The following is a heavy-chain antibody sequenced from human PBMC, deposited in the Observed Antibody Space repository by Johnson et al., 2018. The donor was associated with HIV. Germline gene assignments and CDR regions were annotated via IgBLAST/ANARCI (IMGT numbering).Heavy chain of an antibody. D-gene: IGHD2/OR15-2a*01. Sequence: QMQLVESGGGVVQPGRSLRLSCAASGFTFSSYAMHWVRQAPGKGLEWVAVISYDGSNKYYADSVKGRFTISRDNSKNTLYLQMNSLRAEDTAVYYCAKNSAAFDIWGQGTMVTVSS. CDR1: GFTFSSYA. V-gene: IGHV3-30*04. CDR2: ISYDGSNK. J-gene: IGHJ3*02. CDR3: AKNSAAFDI.